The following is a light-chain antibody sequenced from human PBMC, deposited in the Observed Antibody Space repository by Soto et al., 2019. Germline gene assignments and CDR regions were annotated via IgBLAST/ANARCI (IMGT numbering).Light chain of an antibody. CDR2: EVS. J-gene: IGLJ3*02. CDR1: SSDVGAYNY. V-gene: IGLV2-8*01. CDR3: TSYAGSDIWV. Sequence: QSALTQPPSASGSPGQSVTISCTGTSSDVGAYNYVSWYQQYPGKAPNLMIYEVSKRPSGVPARFSGSKSGKTASLTVSGLQPEDEADYYCTSYAGSDIWVFGGGTKLTVL.